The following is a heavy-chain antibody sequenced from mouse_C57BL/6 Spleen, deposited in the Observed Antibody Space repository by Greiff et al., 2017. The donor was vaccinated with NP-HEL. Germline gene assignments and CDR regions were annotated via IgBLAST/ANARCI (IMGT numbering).Heavy chain of an antibody. CDR2: IYPSDSET. V-gene: IGHV1-61*01. CDR3: ARRLRRNWAMDY. Sequence: QVQLQQPGAELVRPGSSVKLSCKASGYTFTSYWMDWVKQRPGQGLEWIGNIYPSDSETHYNQKFKDKATLTVDKSSSTAYMQLSSLTSEDSAVYYCARRLRRNWAMDYWGQGTSVTVSS. CDR1: GYTFTSYW. D-gene: IGHD2-2*01. J-gene: IGHJ4*01.